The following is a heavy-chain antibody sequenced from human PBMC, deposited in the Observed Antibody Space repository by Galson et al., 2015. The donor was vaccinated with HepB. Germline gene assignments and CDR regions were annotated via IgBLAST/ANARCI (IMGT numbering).Heavy chain of an antibody. CDR3: ARCPGRYNMSTLRRKFHHHGMDV. Sequence: SETLSLTCAVYDGSLSGYYWSWIRQTPGRGLEWIGEINHSGTTNYSPSLKSRVSISVDMSKNQFSLRLNSVTAADTALYFCARCPGRYNMSTLRRKFHHHGMDVWGQGTTVTVSS. CDR1: DGSLSGYY. CDR2: INHSGTT. D-gene: IGHD1-14*01. V-gene: IGHV4-34*01. J-gene: IGHJ6*02.